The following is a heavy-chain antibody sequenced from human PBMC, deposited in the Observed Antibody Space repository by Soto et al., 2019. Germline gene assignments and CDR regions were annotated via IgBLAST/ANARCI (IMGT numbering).Heavy chain of an antibody. D-gene: IGHD2-2*01. CDR2: ISYDGSNK. V-gene: IGHV3-30*18. J-gene: IGHJ4*02. CDR1: GFTFSSYG. Sequence: GGSLRLSCAASGFTFSSYGMHWVRQAPGKGLEWVAVISYDGSNKYYADSVKGRFTISRDNSKNTLYLQMNSLRAEDTAVYYCAKDLYRAVLVPAALDYWGQGTLVTVSS. CDR3: AKDLYRAVLVPAALDY.